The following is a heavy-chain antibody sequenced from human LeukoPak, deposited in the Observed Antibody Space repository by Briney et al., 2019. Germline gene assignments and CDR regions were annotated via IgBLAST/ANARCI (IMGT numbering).Heavy chain of an antibody. CDR1: GGSFSGYY. Sequence: PSETLSLTCAVYGGSFSGYYWSCFRQPPGKGLEWSGEINHSGSTNYNPSLKSRVTISVDTSKNQFSLKLSSVTAADTAVYYCARLRTLYYYDSSGYSHVFDYWGQGTLVTVSS. CDR2: INHSGST. J-gene: IGHJ4*02. V-gene: IGHV4-34*01. CDR3: ARLRTLYYYDSSGYSHVFDY. D-gene: IGHD3-22*01.